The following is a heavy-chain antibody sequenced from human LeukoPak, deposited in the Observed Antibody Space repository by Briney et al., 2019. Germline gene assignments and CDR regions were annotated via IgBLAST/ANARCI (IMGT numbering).Heavy chain of an antibody. D-gene: IGHD3-3*02. Sequence: AGGSLRLSCAASGFTFSNYEMNWVRQAPGKGPEWISYISTSVSTTHYADSVKGRFTISRDNAKNSLYLQMNSLRVEDSAVYYCARLAYLDYWGQGTLVTVSS. J-gene: IGHJ4*02. CDR3: ARLAYLDY. CDR2: ISTSVSTT. V-gene: IGHV3-48*03. CDR1: GFTFSNYE.